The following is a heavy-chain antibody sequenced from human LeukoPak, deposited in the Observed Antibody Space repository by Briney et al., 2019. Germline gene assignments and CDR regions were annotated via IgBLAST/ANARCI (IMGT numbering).Heavy chain of an antibody. CDR2: IYYSGST. D-gene: IGHD6-19*01. Sequence: SETLSLTCTVSGGSISSSSYYWGWIRQPPGKGLEWIGSIYYSGSTYYNPSLKSRVTISVDTSKNQFSLKLSSVTAADTAVYYCARGGSGWYKGTFDYWGQGTLVTVSS. J-gene: IGHJ4*02. CDR1: GGSISSSSYY. V-gene: IGHV4-39*01. CDR3: ARGGSGWYKGTFDY.